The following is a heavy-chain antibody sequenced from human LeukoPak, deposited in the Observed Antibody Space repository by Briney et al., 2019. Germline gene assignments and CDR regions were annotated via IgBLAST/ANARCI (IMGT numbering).Heavy chain of an antibody. D-gene: IGHD6-13*01. CDR1: GFTFSSYE. CDR3: ARSPSYSSSWLTLYYYYYMDV. CDR2: IKQDGSEK. J-gene: IGHJ6*03. V-gene: IGHV3-7*01. Sequence: GGSLRLSCAASGFTFSSYEMNWVRQAPGKGLEWVANIKQDGSEKYYVDSVKGRFTISRDNAKNSLYLQMNSLRAEDTAVYYCARSPSYSSSWLTLYYYYYMDVWGKGTTVTISS.